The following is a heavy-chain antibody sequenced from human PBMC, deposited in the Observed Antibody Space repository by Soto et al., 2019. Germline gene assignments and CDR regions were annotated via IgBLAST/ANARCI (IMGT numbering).Heavy chain of an antibody. J-gene: IGHJ3*02. CDR2: IIPIFGTA. D-gene: IGHD3-9*01. V-gene: IGHV1-69*06. CDR3: ARDETINAFDI. CDR1: GGTFSSYA. Sequence: ASVKVSCKASGGTFSSYAISWVRQAPGQGLEWMGGIIPIFGTANYAQKFQGRVTITADKSTSTAYMELSSLRSEDTAVYYCARDETINAFDIWGQGTMVTVSS.